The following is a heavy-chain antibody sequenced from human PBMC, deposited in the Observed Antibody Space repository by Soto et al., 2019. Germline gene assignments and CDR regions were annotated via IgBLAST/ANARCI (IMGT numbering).Heavy chain of an antibody. CDR2: IIPLFGTA. CDR3: ARPETDMVAYYYYGMDV. CDR1: GGTFSSYA. J-gene: IGHJ6*02. D-gene: IGHD5-18*01. V-gene: IGHV1-69*01. Sequence: QVQLVQSGAEVKKPGSSVKVSCKASGGTFSSYAISWVRQAPGQGLEWMGGIIPLFGTANYAQKFQGRVTITADESTSTAYMELSSLRSEDTAVYYCARPETDMVAYYYYGMDVWGQGTTVTVSS.